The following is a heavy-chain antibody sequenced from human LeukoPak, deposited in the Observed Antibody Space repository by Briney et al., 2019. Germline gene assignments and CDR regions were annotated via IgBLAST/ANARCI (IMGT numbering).Heavy chain of an antibody. CDR1: QYTFTSYY. Sequence: ASVKVSCKASQYTFTSYYIHWVRQAPGQPLEWMGIINPSRGNTAYAQMSQGILTMPRDTSTSTVYMELSSLRSEDTAVYYCARTPLAGTGYFDYCGQGTLVTVSS. CDR2: INPSRGNT. J-gene: IGHJ4*02. V-gene: IGHV1-46*01. D-gene: IGHD6-19*01. CDR3: ARTPLAGTGYFDY.